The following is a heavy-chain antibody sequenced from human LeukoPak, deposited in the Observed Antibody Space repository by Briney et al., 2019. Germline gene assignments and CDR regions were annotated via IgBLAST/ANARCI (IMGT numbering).Heavy chain of an antibody. Sequence: PSETLSLTCTVSGGSISSSYYYWGWIRQPPGKGLEWIGYIYHSGSTYYNPSLKSRVTISVDRSKNQFSLKLSSVTAADTAVYYCARADKVHFDYWGQGTLVTVSS. D-gene: IGHD2-15*01. CDR1: GGSISSSYYY. V-gene: IGHV4-30-2*01. J-gene: IGHJ4*02. CDR2: IYHSGST. CDR3: ARADKVHFDY.